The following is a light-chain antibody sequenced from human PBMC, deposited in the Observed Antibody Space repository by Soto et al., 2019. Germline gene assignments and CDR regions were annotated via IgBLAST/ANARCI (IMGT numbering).Light chain of an antibody. V-gene: IGLV2-11*01. Sequence: QSVLTQPRSVSGSPGQSVTMYCTGTGSDIGGYNYVSWYQHHPGKAPKLMIYVVTNRPSGVPDRFSGSKSGNTASLTISGLQAEDEADYYCCSYAGSFTWVFGGGTKLTVL. CDR3: CSYAGSFTWV. CDR2: VVT. J-gene: IGLJ3*02. CDR1: GSDIGGYNY.